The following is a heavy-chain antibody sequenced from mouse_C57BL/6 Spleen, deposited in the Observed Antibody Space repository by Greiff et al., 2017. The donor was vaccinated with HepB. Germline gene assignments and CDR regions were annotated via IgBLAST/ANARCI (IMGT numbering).Heavy chain of an antibody. D-gene: IGHD1-1*01. CDR2: ISSGGSYT. Sequence: EVMLVESGGDLVKPGGSLKLSCAASGFTFSSYGMSWVRQTPDKRLEWVATISSGGSYTYYPDSVKGRFTISRDNAKNTLYLQMSSLKSEDTAMYYCARHPPGLTKVVADAMDYWGQGTSVTVSS. J-gene: IGHJ4*01. CDR1: GFTFSSYG. V-gene: IGHV5-6*02. CDR3: ARHPPGLTKVVADAMDY.